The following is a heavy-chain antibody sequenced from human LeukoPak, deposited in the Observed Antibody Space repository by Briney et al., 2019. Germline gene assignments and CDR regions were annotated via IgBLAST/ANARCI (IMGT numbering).Heavy chain of an antibody. CDR1: GGSISSYY. V-gene: IGHV4-59*01. D-gene: IGHD3-16*01. CDR2: IYYSGST. J-gene: IGHJ5*02. Sequence: SETLSLTCTVSGGSISSYYWGWIRQPPGKGLEWIGYIYYSGSTNYNPSLKSRVTISVDTSKNQFSLKLSSVPAADTAVYYCARDQAPRMITFGGPRRWFDPWGQGTLVTVSS. CDR3: ARDQAPRMITFGGPRRWFDP.